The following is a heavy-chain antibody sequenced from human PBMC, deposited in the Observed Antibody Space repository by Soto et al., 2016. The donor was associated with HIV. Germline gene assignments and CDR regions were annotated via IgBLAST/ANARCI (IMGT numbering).Heavy chain of an antibody. CDR1: GFTFSSHS. CDR2: VSSRSASI. V-gene: IGHV3-48*04. Sequence: EVQLVESGGGLVQSGRSLRLSCAGSGFTFSSHSLNWVRQAPGKGLEWISYVSSRSASIYYADSVKGRFTISRDNAKNSLFLQMNSLRGDDTAVYYCASSNGPSRIFESWGQGTLVIVSS. D-gene: IGHD3-9*01. J-gene: IGHJ1*01. CDR3: ASSNGPSRIFES.